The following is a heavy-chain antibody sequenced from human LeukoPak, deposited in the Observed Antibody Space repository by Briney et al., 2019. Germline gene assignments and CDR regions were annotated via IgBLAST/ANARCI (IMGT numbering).Heavy chain of an antibody. J-gene: IGHJ6*04. D-gene: IGHD3-9*01. CDR3: AKDHCDILTGYRIGDYYYGMDV. Sequence: GGSLRLSCAASGFTFSSYGMHWVRQAPGKGLEWVAVISYDGSNKYYADSVKGRFTISRDNSKNTLYLQMNSLRAEDTAVYYCAKDHCDILTGYRIGDYYYGMDVWGKGTTVTVSS. CDR1: GFTFSSYG. V-gene: IGHV3-30*18. CDR2: ISYDGSNK.